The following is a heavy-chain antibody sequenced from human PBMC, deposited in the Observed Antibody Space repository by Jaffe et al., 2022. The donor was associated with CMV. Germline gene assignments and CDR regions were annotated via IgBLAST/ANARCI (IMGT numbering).Heavy chain of an antibody. CDR2: IYYSGST. D-gene: IGHD3-9*01. CDR3: ASPQYRILRYFDWPGDAFDI. V-gene: IGHV4-39*01. J-gene: IGHJ3*02. Sequence: QLQLQESGPGLVKPSETLSLTCTVSGGSISSSSYYWGWIRQPPGKGLEWIGSIYYSGSTYYNPSLKSRVTISVDTSKNQFSLKLSSVTAADTAVYYCASPQYRILRYFDWPGDAFDIWGQGTMVTVSS. CDR1: GGSISSSSYY.